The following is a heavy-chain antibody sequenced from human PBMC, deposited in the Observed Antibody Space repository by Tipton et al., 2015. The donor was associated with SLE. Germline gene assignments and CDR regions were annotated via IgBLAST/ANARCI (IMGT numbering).Heavy chain of an antibody. CDR1: GASISTYY. J-gene: IGHJ4*02. CDR3: ARGSSSWSIFDF. CDR2: VYENDFT. D-gene: IGHD6-13*01. Sequence: TLSLTCTVSGASISTYYWSWVRQPPGKGLEWIGYVYENDFTNYNPSLKSRVTISLDPSKSQFSLRLSSVTAADTAIYYCARGSSSWSIFDFWGQGTLVAVSS. V-gene: IGHV4-59*01.